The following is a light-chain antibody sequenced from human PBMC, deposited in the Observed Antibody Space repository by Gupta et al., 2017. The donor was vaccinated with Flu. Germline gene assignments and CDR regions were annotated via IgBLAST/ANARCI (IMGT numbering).Light chain of an antibody. CDR3: QQYGSSPQT. J-gene: IGKJ1*01. V-gene: IGKV3-20*01. CDR1: QSVGSSF. CDR2: GAS. Sequence: ERATLSCRASQSVGSSFLAWYQQKPGQAPRLLIYGASSRATGIPDRFSGSESGTDFTLTISRLEPEDFAVYYCQQYGSSPQTFGQGTKVEIK.